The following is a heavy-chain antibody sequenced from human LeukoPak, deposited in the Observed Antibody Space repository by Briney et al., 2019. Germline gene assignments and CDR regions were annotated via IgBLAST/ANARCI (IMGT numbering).Heavy chain of an antibody. V-gene: IGHV3-48*03. D-gene: IGHD6-13*01. CDR3: ARGGGSSSWYFDY. Sequence: GGSLRLSCAASGFSFSSYGLHWVRQAPGKGLEWVSYISSSGSTIYYADSVKGRFTISRDNAKNSLYLQMNSLRAEDTAVYYCARGGGSSSWYFDYWGQGTLVTVSS. CDR1: GFSFSSYG. J-gene: IGHJ4*02. CDR2: ISSSGSTI.